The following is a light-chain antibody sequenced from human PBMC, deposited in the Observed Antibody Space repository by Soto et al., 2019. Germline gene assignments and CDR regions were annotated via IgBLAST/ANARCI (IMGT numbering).Light chain of an antibody. CDR2: EVS. CDR1: SSDVGGHDY. V-gene: IGLV2-14*01. J-gene: IGLJ1*01. CDR3: SPFATTSLAI. Sequence: SSDVGGHDYVSWYQQHPGKAPKLMIYEVSTRPSGVSDRFSGSKSGSTASLTISGLQAEDEADYYCSPFATTSLAIFGTGTKVTVL.